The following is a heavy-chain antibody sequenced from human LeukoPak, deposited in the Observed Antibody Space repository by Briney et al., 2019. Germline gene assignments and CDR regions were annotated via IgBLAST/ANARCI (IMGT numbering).Heavy chain of an antibody. CDR1: GYTFTGYY. Sequence: ASVTLSCTASGYTFTGYYMHWVRQAPGQGLEWMGWINPNSGGTNYAQKFQGRVTMTRDTSISTTYMELSRLRSDDTAVYYCARTVARSPGWYYYVWGQGTLVTVSS. D-gene: IGHD3-10*02. CDR3: ARTVARSPGWYYYV. CDR2: INPNSGGT. V-gene: IGHV1-2*02. J-gene: IGHJ4*02.